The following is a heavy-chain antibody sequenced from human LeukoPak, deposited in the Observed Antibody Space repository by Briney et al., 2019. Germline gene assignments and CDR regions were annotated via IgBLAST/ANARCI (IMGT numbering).Heavy chain of an antibody. CDR3: VILADIVVVPAAIGYFDY. V-gene: IGHV4-38-2*02. Sequence: PSETLSLTCTVSHYSISSGYYWGWIRQPPGKGLEWIGSIYYSGSTYYNPSLKSRVTISVDTSKNQFSLKLSSVTAADTAVYYCVILADIVVVPAAIGYFDYWGQGTLVTVSS. CDR2: IYYSGST. J-gene: IGHJ4*02. D-gene: IGHD2-2*02. CDR1: HYSISSGYY.